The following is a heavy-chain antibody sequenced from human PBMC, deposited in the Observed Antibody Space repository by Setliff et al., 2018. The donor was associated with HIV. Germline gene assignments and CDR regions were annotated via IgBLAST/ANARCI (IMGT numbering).Heavy chain of an antibody. CDR1: GYTFTSYY. D-gene: IGHD2-21*02. CDR2: INPSGGST. Sequence: ASVKVSCKASGYTFTSYYIHWVRQAPGQGLEWMGRINPSGGSTSYAQKYQGRVTLTTDTSTNTAYMELRRLISDDTAVYYCARAGAVMTAHFDFWGQGTLVTVSS. J-gene: IGHJ4*02. V-gene: IGHV1-46*01. CDR3: ARAGAVMTAHFDF.